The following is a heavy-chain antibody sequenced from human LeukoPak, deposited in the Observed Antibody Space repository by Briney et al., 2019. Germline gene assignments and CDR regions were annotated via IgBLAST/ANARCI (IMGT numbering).Heavy chain of an antibody. J-gene: IGHJ6*03. Sequence: GGSLRLSCAASGFTFSSYGMHWVRQAPGKGLEWVAFIRYDGSNKYYADSVKGRFTISRDNSKNTLYLQMNSLRAEDTAVYYCAKDPYFRGNYYYYMDVWGKGTTVTVPS. CDR2: IRYDGSNK. D-gene: IGHD2/OR15-2a*01. CDR3: AKDPYFRGNYYYYMDV. CDR1: GFTFSSYG. V-gene: IGHV3-30*02.